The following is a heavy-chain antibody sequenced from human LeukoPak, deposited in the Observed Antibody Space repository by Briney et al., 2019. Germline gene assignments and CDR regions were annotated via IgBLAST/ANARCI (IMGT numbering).Heavy chain of an antibody. D-gene: IGHD3-22*01. CDR3: ARDRMTVAVITPDDAFDI. CDR2: XXXXXGDX. Sequence: ASVKVSCKASGYTFTSYGISWXRXAPGQGXXXXXXXXXXXGDXKXPQKFQGXXXXTTDXXTSTAYMELRSLRSDDTAAYYCARDRMTVAVITPDDAFDIWGQGTMVTVSS. V-gene: IGHV1-18*01. J-gene: IGHJ3*02. CDR1: GYTFTSYG.